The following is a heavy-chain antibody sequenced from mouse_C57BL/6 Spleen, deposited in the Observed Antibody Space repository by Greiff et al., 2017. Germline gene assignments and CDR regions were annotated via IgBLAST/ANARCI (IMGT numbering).Heavy chain of an antibody. CDR2: IWWDDDK. Sequence: QVTLQESGPGILQPSQTLSLTCSFSGFSLSTFGMGVGWLRQPSGKGLEWLALIWWDDDKYYNPALKRRPTLSKDTSKNQFFLKIANVHTADTATYYCARMGTYYSNYPVYLDYWGQGTTLTVSS. CDR1: GFSLSTFGMG. V-gene: IGHV8-8*01. D-gene: IGHD2-5*01. CDR3: ARMGTYYSNYPVYLDY. J-gene: IGHJ2*01.